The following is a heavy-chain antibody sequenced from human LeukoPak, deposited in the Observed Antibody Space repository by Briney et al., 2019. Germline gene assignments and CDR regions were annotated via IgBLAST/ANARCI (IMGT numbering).Heavy chain of an antibody. V-gene: IGHV3-66*03. CDR3: ARDRAANQDWVEFDP. J-gene: IGHJ5*02. D-gene: IGHD3/OR15-3a*01. CDR2: IRDSGEA. Sequence: QAGGSLRLSCAVSGFRVSDYYMSWVRQAPGKGLEWVGLIRDSGEAFYADFARGRSAISRDESENTLYLQMNSLRVEDTAVYFCARDRAANQDWVEFDPWGQGTPVIVSS. CDR1: GFRVSDYY.